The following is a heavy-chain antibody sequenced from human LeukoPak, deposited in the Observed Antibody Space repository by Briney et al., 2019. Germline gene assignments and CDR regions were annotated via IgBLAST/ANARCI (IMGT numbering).Heavy chain of an antibody. CDR1: GFTFSSYS. V-gene: IGHV3-48*02. CDR2: ISSSSSTI. CDR3: ARDPSTVTTAI. J-gene: IGHJ4*02. D-gene: IGHD4-17*01. Sequence: SGGSLRLSCAASGFTFSSYSMNWVRQAPGKGLEWVSYISSSSSTIYYADSVKGRFTISRDNAKNSLYLQMNSLRDKDTAVYYCARDPSTVTTAIWGQGTLVTVSS.